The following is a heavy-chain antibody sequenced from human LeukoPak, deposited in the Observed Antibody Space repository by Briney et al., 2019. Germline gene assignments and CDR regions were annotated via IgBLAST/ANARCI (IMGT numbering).Heavy chain of an antibody. D-gene: IGHD6-19*01. CDR1: GFTFSSYG. Sequence: PGRSLRLSCAASGFTFSSYGMYWVRQAPGKGLEWVAVISFDGSNKYYADSVRGRFTVSRDNSKDTLYLQMNSLRAEDTAVYYCAKDEIGAVAGLLDYWGQGILVTVSS. J-gene: IGHJ4*02. CDR3: AKDEIGAVAGLLDY. V-gene: IGHV3-30*18. CDR2: ISFDGSNK.